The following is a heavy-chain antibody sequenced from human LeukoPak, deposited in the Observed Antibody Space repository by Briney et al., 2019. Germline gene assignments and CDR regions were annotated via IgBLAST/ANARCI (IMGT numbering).Heavy chain of an antibody. D-gene: IGHD4-17*01. J-gene: IGHJ6*03. Sequence: GGSLRLSCAASGFTFSSYAMSWVRQAPGKGLEWGSAISGSGGSTYYADSVNGRFTISRDNAKNTLYLQMNSLSAEDTAVYYCAKHYGDYPNYYIDVWGKGTTVTVSS. V-gene: IGHV3-23*01. CDR3: AKHYGDYPNYYIDV. CDR2: ISGSGGST. CDR1: GFTFSSYA.